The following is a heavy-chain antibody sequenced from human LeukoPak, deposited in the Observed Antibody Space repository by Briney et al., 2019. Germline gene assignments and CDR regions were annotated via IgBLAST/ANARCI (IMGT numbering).Heavy chain of an antibody. J-gene: IGHJ4*02. CDR3: ARAIGYSYGYSFDY. D-gene: IGHD5-18*01. V-gene: IGHV3-66*01. Sequence: GRSLRLSCAASGFTVSSNYMSWVRQAPGKGLEWVSVIYSGGSTYYADSVKGRFTISRDNSKNTLYLQMNSLRAEDTAVYYCARAIGYSYGYSFDYWGQGTLVTVSS. CDR2: IYSGGST. CDR1: GFTVSSNY.